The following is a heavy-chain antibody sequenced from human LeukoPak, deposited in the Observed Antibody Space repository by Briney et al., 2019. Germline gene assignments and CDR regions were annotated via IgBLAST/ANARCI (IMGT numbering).Heavy chain of an antibody. CDR3: ARVSTNYFDY. V-gene: IGHV3-11*04. Sequence: GGSLRLSCAASGFTVSSNYMSWVRQAPEMGLEWVAYISSDGNSIHYADSVKGRFTISRDNAKESLFLHINSLRAEDTAIYYCARVSTNYFDYWGEGALVTVSS. CDR2: ISSDGNSI. J-gene: IGHJ4*02. CDR1: GFTVSSNY. D-gene: IGHD5/OR15-5a*01.